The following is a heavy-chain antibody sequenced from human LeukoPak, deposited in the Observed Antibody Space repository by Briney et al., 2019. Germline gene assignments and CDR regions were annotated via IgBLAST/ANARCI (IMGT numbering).Heavy chain of an antibody. CDR2: IKKDGSAK. CDR1: GVSISSYW. V-gene: IGHV3-7*01. D-gene: IGHD1-26*01. CDR3: ARDYSASGSYDS. Sequence: GGSLRLSCAASGVSISSYWMGWVLQAPGEGLEWVGNIKKDGSAKYYVDSVKGRFTISRDNAKNSLYLQMNSLRAEDTAFYHCARDYSASGSYDSWGQGNLVTVSS. J-gene: IGHJ5*01.